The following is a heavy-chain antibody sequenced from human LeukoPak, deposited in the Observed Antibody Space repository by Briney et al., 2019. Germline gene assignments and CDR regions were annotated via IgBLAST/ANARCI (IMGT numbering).Heavy chain of an antibody. Sequence: ASVTVSCKASGYTFTSYGISWVRQAPGQGLEWMGWISAYNGNTNYAQRLQGSVTMTTDTSTSTAYMELRSLRSDDTAVYYCASPTVTTSHYYGMDVWGQGTTVTVSS. CDR2: ISAYNGNT. V-gene: IGHV1-18*01. D-gene: IGHD4-11*01. CDR1: GYTFTSYG. J-gene: IGHJ6*02. CDR3: ASPTVTTSHYYGMDV.